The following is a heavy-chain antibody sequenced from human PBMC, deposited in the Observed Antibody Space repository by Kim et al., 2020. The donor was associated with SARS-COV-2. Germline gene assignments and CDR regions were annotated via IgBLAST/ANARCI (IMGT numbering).Heavy chain of an antibody. J-gene: IGHJ6*02. V-gene: IGHV3-64D*06. CDR1: GFIFSTHA. CDR3: VKDPGPRPRGMDA. Sequence: GGSLRLSCSASGFIFSTHAMHWVRQAPGKGLEYVSGISSSADITNYAESVKDRFTMSRDNSKNTLYLQIRSLRTEDTAVYYCVKDPGPRPRGMDAWGQGTSVTVSS. CDR2: ISSSADIT.